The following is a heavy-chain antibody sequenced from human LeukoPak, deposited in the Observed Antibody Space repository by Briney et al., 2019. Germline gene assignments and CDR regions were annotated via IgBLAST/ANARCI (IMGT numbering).Heavy chain of an antibody. Sequence: SETLSLTCTVSRGSISSYYWSWIRQSPGKGLEWIGYVSDRGGTNYNPSLKSRVTISVDTSKNQFSLKLRSVTAADTAVYYCARGNWEVITPDYWGQGTLVTVSS. V-gene: IGHV4-59*01. CDR3: ARGNWEVITPDY. CDR2: VSDRGGT. D-gene: IGHD3-22*01. J-gene: IGHJ4*02. CDR1: RGSISSYY.